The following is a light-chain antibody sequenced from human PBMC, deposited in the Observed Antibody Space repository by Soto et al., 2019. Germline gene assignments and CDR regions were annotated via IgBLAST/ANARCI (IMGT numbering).Light chain of an antibody. CDR1: TPNIGKEY. J-gene: IGLJ2*01. CDR3: ASWDSSLSAVV. V-gene: IGLV1-51*01. Sequence: QSVLTQPPSVSVAPGQRVTISCSGSTPNIGKEYVSWYQQLPGTVPKLLIYDNNKRPSVIPDRFSGSKSGTSATLGIPGLQTGDEADYYCASWDSSLSAVVFGGGTQLTVL. CDR2: DNN.